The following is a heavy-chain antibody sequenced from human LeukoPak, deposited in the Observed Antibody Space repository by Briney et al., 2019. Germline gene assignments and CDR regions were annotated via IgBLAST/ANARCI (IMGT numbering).Heavy chain of an antibody. Sequence: SETPSLTCTVSGGSISSHYWSWIRQPPGKGLEWIGYIYYSGSTNYNPSLKSRVTISVDTSKNQFSLKLSSVTAADTAVYYCARVAARPAFPDYWGQGTLVTVSS. J-gene: IGHJ4*02. CDR3: ARVAARPAFPDY. CDR1: GGSISSHY. D-gene: IGHD6-6*01. CDR2: IYYSGST. V-gene: IGHV4-59*11.